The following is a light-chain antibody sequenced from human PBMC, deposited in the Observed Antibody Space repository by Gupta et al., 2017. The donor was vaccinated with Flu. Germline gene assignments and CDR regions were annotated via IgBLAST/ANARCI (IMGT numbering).Light chain of an antibody. CDR2: AAS. CDR3: QQYNNWPPTT. V-gene: IGKV3-15*01. J-gene: IGKJ4*01. CDR1: QSVASN. Sequence: IVMSQSPVTLSVSPGERATLSCRASQSVASNLAWYQQKPGQPPRLLIFAASTRASGIPARFSGSRSGTEFTLTISGLQSEDFAVYYCQQYNNWPPTTFGGGTRVEIK.